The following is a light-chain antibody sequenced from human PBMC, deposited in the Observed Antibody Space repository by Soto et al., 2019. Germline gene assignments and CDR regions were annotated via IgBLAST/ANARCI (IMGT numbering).Light chain of an antibody. CDR1: SSNIGTNY. V-gene: IGLV1-47*01. CDR2: RSD. CDR3: SAWDDSLSGVV. Sequence: QSVLTQPPSASGTPGQRVTISCSGSSSNIGTNYVYWYQQLPGTAPKLLIYRSDQRPSGVRDRFSGSKSGTSASLAISGLRSEDEADYYCSAWDDSLSGVVFGGGTQLTVL. J-gene: IGLJ2*01.